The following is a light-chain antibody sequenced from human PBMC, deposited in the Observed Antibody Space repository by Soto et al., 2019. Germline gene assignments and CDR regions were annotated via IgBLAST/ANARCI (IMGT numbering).Light chain of an antibody. Sequence: DIVMTQSPLSLPVTPGEPASISCRSSQSLLHSNGYNYLDWYLQKPGQSPQLLIYLGSNRASGVPDRFSGSGAGTDFTLKSSRVEAEDVGVYYCMRALQEITFGQGTRLEIK. CDR2: LGS. J-gene: IGKJ5*01. CDR3: MRALQEIT. CDR1: QSLLHSNGYNY. V-gene: IGKV2-28*01.